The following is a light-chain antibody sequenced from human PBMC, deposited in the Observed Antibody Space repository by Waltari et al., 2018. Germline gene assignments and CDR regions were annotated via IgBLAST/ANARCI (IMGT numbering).Light chain of an antibody. CDR1: QSIRSW. Sequence: DIQMTQSPSTLSAPVGDRVTITCRASQSIRSWLAWYQQKPGKSPKLLISQASTLESGVPSRFSGSGSGTEFTLTISSLQPDDFATYHCQQYKSPPWTFGQGTKVEIK. CDR2: QAS. CDR3: QQYKSPPWT. J-gene: IGKJ1*01. V-gene: IGKV1-5*03.